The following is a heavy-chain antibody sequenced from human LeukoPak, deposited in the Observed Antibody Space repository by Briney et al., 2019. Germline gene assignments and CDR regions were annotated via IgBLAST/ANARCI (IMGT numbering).Heavy chain of an antibody. CDR3: ARGEGYCSSTSCPHYYYGMDV. D-gene: IGHD2-2*01. CDR2: INPNSGGT. CDR1: GYTFTGYY. V-gene: IGHV1-2*02. J-gene: IGHJ6*02. Sequence: ASVKVSCKASGYTFTGYYMHWVRQAPGQGLEWMGWINPNSGGTNYAQKFQGRVTMTRDTSIGTAYMELSRLRSDDTAVYYCARGEGYCSSTSCPHYYYGMDVWGQGTTVTVSS.